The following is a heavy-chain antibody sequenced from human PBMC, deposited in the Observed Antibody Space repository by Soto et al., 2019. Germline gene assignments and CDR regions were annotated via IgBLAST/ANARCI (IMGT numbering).Heavy chain of an antibody. CDR2: IYSGGST. CDR3: ARGSEPPEWWYNWFGP. D-gene: IGHD2-15*01. CDR1: GFTVSSNY. J-gene: IGHJ5*02. Sequence: PGGSLRLSCAASGFTVSSNYMSWVRQAPGKGLEWVSVIYSGGSTYYADSVKGRFTISRDNYKNSLYLQMNSLRAEDMAVYYCARGSEPPEWWYNWFGPWGERPLVTAPS. V-gene: IGHV3-66*01.